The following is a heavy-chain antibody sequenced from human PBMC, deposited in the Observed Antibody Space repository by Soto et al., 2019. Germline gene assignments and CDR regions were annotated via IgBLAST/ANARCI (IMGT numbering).Heavy chain of an antibody. D-gene: IGHD6-19*01. CDR2: ISSSSSYI. V-gene: IGHV3-21*01. CDR1: GFTFSSYS. Sequence: PGGSLRLSCAASGFTFSSYSMNWVRQAPGKGLEWVSSISSSSSYIYYADSVKGRFTISRDNAKNSLYLQMNSLRAEDTAVYYCATTYNSSGWPFDYWGQGTLVTVSS. CDR3: ATTYNSSGWPFDY. J-gene: IGHJ4*02.